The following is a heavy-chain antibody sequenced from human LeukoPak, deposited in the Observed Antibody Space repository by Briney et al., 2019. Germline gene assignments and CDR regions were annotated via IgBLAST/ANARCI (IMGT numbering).Heavy chain of an antibody. V-gene: IGHV4-59*06. J-gene: IGHJ4*02. CDR2: IYYSGST. CDR3: ASGSSSSGRFDY. D-gene: IGHD6-6*01. Sequence: SETLSLTCVASGGSVSGYYWGWIRQPPGKGLEWIGYIYYSGSTYYNPSLKSRVTISVDTSKNQFSLKLSSVTAADTAVYYCASGSSSSGRFDYWGQGTLVTVSS. CDR1: GGSVSGYY.